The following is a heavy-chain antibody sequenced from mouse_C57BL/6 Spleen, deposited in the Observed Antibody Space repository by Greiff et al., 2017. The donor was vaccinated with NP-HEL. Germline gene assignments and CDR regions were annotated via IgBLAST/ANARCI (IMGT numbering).Heavy chain of an antibody. J-gene: IGHJ3*01. CDR1: GYSITSGYY. D-gene: IGHD1-1*01. Sequence: EVQLQESGPGLVKPSQSLSLTCSVTGYSITSGYYWNWIRQFPGNKLEWMGYISYDGSNNYIPSLKNRISITRDTSKNQFFLKWNSVTTEDTATYDSARGRSRSDGSIFPFAYWGQGTLVTVSA. V-gene: IGHV3-6*01. CDR3: ARGRSRSDGSIFPFAY. CDR2: ISYDGSN.